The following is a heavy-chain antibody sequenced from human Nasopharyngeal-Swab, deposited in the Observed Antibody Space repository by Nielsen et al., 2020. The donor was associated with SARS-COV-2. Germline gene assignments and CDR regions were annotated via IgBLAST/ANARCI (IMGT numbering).Heavy chain of an antibody. CDR2: ISYDGSNK. J-gene: IGHJ5*02. D-gene: IGHD2-15*01. Sequence: GESLKISCAASGFTFSDHYMTWIRQAPGKGLEWVAVISYDGSNKYYADSVKGRFTISRDNSKNTLYLQMNSLRAEDTAVYYCARDRSLVVVAAFFWFDPWGQGTLVTVSS. CDR1: GFTFSDHY. CDR3: ARDRSLVVVAAFFWFDP. V-gene: IGHV3-30*03.